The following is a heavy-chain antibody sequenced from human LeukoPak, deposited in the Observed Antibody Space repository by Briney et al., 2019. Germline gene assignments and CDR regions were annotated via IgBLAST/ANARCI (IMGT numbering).Heavy chain of an antibody. J-gene: IGHJ6*03. CDR2: ISSSGSTI. Sequence: GGSLRLSCAASGFTFSSYEMNWVRQAPGKGLEWVSYISSSGSTIYYADSVKGRFTISRDNAKNSLYLQMNSLRAEDTAVYYCAKGTIPDNYYYYYMDVWGKGTTVTVSS. CDR3: AKGTIPDNYYYYYMDV. D-gene: IGHD3-3*01. V-gene: IGHV3-48*03. CDR1: GFTFSSYE.